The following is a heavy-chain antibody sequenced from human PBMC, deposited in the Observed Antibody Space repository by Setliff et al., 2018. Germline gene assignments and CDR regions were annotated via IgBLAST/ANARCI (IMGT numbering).Heavy chain of an antibody. CDR3: ARDLSGRSDY. Sequence: LSLSCAASGFTFDDYAMHWVRQAPGKGLEWVSGISWNSGTTTYADSVKGRFTISRDNAKNTLYLQMNSLRAEDTAVYYCARDLSGRSDYWGQGTLVTVSS. J-gene: IGHJ4*02. V-gene: IGHV3-9*01. D-gene: IGHD3-3*01. CDR2: ISWNSGTT. CDR1: GFTFDDYA.